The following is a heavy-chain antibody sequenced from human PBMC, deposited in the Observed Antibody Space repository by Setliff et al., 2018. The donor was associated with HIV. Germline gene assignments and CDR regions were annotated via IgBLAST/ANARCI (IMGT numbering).Heavy chain of an antibody. J-gene: IGHJ4*02. CDR3: AIIRETGSPY. CDR1: GFSFRDYY. CDR2: ITSTGTTT. V-gene: IGHV3-11*04. Sequence: SLKISCAASGFSFRDYYMTWVRQAPGRGLEWVSYITSTGTTTLYADSLRGRFTASRDNAESTLYLQMNNLRAEDTAVYYCAIIRETGSPYWGQGTQVTVSS. D-gene: IGHD3-9*01.